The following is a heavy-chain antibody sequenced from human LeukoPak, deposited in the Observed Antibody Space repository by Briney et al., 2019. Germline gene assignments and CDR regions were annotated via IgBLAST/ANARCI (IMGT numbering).Heavy chain of an antibody. D-gene: IGHD5-18*01. J-gene: IGHJ5*02. CDR3: ARAKASGYSYGYEGWFDP. CDR1: GGSISSYY. Sequence: ASETLSLTCTVSGGSISSYYWSWIRQPPGKGLEWIGYIYYSGSTNYNPSLKSRVTISVDTSKNQFSLKLSSVTAADTAVYYCARAKASGYSYGYEGWFDPWGQGTLVTVSS. CDR2: IYYSGST. V-gene: IGHV4-59*12.